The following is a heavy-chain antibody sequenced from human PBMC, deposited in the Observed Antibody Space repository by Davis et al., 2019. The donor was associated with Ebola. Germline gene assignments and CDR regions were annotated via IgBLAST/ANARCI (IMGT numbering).Heavy chain of an antibody. CDR2: ISYDESNK. CDR1: GFTFSSYA. J-gene: IGHJ4*02. V-gene: IGHV3-30-3*01. CDR3: AREGSYYYDQ. Sequence: PGGSLRLSCAASGFTFSSYAMHWVRQAPGKGLEWVAVISYDESNKYYADSVKGRFTISRDNSKNTLYLQMNSLRAEDTAVYYCAREGSYYYDQWGQGTLVTVSS.